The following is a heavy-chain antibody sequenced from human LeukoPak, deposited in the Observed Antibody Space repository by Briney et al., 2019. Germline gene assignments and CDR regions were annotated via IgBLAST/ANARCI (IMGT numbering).Heavy chain of an antibody. CDR2: IGGSGGNT. CDR1: GFTFSNYA. J-gene: IGHJ4*02. D-gene: IGHD3-22*01. Sequence: GGSLRLSCAASGFTFSNYAMSWVRQAPGKGLAWVSAIGGSGGNTYYADSVKGRFTVSRDNSKNTLYLQMNSLRAEDTAVYYCAKALTMIVVVITTPFDYWGQGTLVTVSS. CDR3: AKALTMIVVVITTPFDY. V-gene: IGHV3-23*01.